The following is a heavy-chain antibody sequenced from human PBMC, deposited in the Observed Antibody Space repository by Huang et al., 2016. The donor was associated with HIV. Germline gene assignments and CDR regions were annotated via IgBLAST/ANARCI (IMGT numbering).Heavy chain of an antibody. V-gene: IGHV4-34*01. CDR1: GGSFSGYY. J-gene: IGHJ4*02. CDR2: IKHSGST. Sequence: QVQLQQWGAGLLKPSETLSLPCAVYGGSFSGYYWSWIRQPPGTGLEWIGEIKHSGSTNYTPSLKSRVTISVATSKNQFSLKLSSVTAADTAVYYCARILMYYNSSGYGFDYWGQGTLVTVSS. CDR3: ARILMYYNSSGYGFDY. D-gene: IGHD3-22*01.